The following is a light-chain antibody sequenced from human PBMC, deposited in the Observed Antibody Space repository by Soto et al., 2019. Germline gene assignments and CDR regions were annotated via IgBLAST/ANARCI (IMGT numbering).Light chain of an antibody. CDR3: QQYLSTPFT. Sequence: DILLTQSPGTLSLSPGETATLSCRASQSVSSDFLAWYQQKPGQSPRLLIYGASLRVTGIPDRFSGSGSGTDFTLSISSLQPEDVALYFCQQYLSTPFTFGQGTRLEIK. CDR1: QSVSSDF. J-gene: IGKJ2*01. V-gene: IGKV3-20*01. CDR2: GAS.